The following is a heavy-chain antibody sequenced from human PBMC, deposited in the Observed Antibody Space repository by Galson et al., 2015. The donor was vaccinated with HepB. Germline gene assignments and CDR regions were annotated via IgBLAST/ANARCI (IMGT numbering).Heavy chain of an antibody. CDR1: GGSISSSSYY. J-gene: IGHJ4*02. CDR2: IYYSGST. Sequence: ETLSLTCTVSGGSISSSSYYWGWIRQPPGKGLEWIGSIYYSGSTYYNPSLKSRVTISVDTSKNQFSLKLSSVTAADTAAYYCARRYGSGSYLDYWGQGTLVTVSS. CDR3: ARRYGSGSYLDY. V-gene: IGHV4-39*07. D-gene: IGHD3-10*01.